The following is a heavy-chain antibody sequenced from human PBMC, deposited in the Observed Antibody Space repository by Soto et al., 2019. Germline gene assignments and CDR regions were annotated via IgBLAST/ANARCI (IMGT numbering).Heavy chain of an antibody. J-gene: IGHJ5*02. D-gene: IGHD2-21*01. CDR1: GDSITTSDYY. CDR3: AREVMRTRYNWFDP. V-gene: IGHV4-30-4*01. Sequence: SETLSLTCPVSGDSITTSDYYWSWIPQAPGKGLEWILYIYYSGSTNYNPSLKSRVAISVDTSEKQFSLNLTSVTAADTAVYYCAREVMRTRYNWFDPWGQGTLVTVSS. CDR2: IYYSGST.